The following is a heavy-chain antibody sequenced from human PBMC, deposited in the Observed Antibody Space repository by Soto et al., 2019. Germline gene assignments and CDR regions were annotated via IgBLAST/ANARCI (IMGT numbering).Heavy chain of an antibody. Sequence: GASVKVSCKASGGTFSSYAISWVRQAPGQGLEWMGGIIPIFGTANYAQKFQGRVTITADESTSTAYMELSSLRSEDTAVYYCARSPYYYDSSGNWRFDPWGQGTLVTVSS. J-gene: IGHJ5*02. CDR3: ARSPYYYDSSGNWRFDP. CDR1: GGTFSSYA. CDR2: IIPIFGTA. D-gene: IGHD3-22*01. V-gene: IGHV1-69*13.